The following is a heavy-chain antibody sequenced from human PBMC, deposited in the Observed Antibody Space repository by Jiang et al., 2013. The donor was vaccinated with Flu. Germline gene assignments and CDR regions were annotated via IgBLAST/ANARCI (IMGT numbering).Heavy chain of an antibody. D-gene: IGHD1-1*01. Sequence: VQLVESGGGVVQPGGSLRLSCAASGFTFSSYGMHWVRQAPGKGLEWVAFIRYDGSNKYYADSVKGRFTISRDNSKNTLYLQMNSLRAEDTAVYYCAKGWYDLPDYWGQGTLVTVSS. CDR1: GFTFSSYG. V-gene: IGHV3-30*02. CDR2: IRYDGSNK. CDR3: AKGWYDLPDY. J-gene: IGHJ4*02.